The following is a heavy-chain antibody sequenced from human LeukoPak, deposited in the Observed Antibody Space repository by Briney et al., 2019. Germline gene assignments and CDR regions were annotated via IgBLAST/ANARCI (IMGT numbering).Heavy chain of an antibody. V-gene: IGHV4-34*01. J-gene: IGHJ4*02. CDR1: GGSFSPYY. Sequence: SETLSLTCAVYGGSFSPYYWSWIRQPPEKGLEWIGEINHSGSTNYNPSLKSRVTISVHTSKNQFSLKLSSVTAADTAVYYCARGGLYCGGDCYVDHWGQGSLVTVSS. CDR3: ARGGLYCGGDCYVDH. CDR2: INHSGST. D-gene: IGHD2-21*02.